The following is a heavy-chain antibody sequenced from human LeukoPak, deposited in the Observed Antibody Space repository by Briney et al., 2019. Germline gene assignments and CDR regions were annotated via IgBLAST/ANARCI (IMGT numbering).Heavy chain of an antibody. CDR2: IYHSGST. D-gene: IGHD1-26*01. CDR1: GGSISSGGYS. Sequence: ETSETLSLTCAVSGGSISSGGYSWSWIRQPPGKGLEWIGYIYHSGSTYYNPSLKSRVTISVDRSENQFSLKLSSVTAADTAVYYCARDSREGGSYHVGAFDIWGQGTMVTVSS. J-gene: IGHJ3*02. V-gene: IGHV4-30-2*01. CDR3: ARDSREGGSYHVGAFDI.